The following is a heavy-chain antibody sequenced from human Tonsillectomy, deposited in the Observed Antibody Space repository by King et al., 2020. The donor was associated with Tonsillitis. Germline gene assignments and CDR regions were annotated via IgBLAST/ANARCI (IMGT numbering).Heavy chain of an antibody. CDR1: GFTFSSSW. CDR3: ARALTSGWSFDY. J-gene: IGHJ4*02. D-gene: IGHD3-10*01. V-gene: IGHV3-7*01. Sequence: VQLVESGGGLVQPGGSLRLSCAASGFTFSSSWMSWVRQAPGKGLEWVANIQQHGSEKYYVDSVKVRFTISRDNATNSLYLQMNSLRAEDTAVDYCARALTSGWSFDYWGQGTLVTVSS. CDR2: IQQHGSEK.